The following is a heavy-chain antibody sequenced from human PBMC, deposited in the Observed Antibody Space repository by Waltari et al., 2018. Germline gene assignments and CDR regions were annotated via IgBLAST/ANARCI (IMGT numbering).Heavy chain of an antibody. CDR1: GFICSSYW. D-gene: IGHD6-13*01. CDR2: IKQDGSEK. V-gene: IGHV3-7*01. J-gene: IGHJ4*02. CDR3: ARDPFSVAAAGIRD. Sequence: EVQLVESGGGLVQPGGSLRLSCAASGFICSSYWMSWVRQSPGKGLEWVANIKQDGSEKYYVDSVKGRFTISRDNAKNSLYLQMNSLIAEDTAVYYCARDPFSVAAAGIRDWGQGTLVTVSS.